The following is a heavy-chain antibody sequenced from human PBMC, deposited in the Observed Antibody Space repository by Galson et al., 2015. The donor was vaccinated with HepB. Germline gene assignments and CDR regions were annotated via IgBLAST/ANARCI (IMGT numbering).Heavy chain of an antibody. J-gene: IGHJ6*02. CDR1: GFTFSSYS. V-gene: IGHV3-21*01. CDR3: ARVYKAGTPYYYYDMDV. CDR2: ISRSSTYI. D-gene: IGHD6-19*01. Sequence: SLRLSCAASGFTFSSYSMSWVRQAPGKGLEWVSSISRSSTYIYYADSVKGRFTISRDDDKNSLYLQMNSLRAEDTAVYYCARVYKAGTPYYYYDMDVWGQGTTVTVSS.